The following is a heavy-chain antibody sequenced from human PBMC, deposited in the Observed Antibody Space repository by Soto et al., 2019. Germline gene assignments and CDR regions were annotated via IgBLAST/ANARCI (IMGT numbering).Heavy chain of an antibody. CDR3: ARVKRSTSGIDT. CDR2: VYYSGST. Sequence: PSETLSLTCSVSGDSVSSGAYYWSWIRQPPGKGLEWIGYVYYSGSTSYNPSLETGVTISVDTSKNQFSLKLTSVTPADTAIYYCARVKRSTSGIDTWGQGNLVTVSS. J-gene: IGHJ5*02. V-gene: IGHV4-61*08. CDR1: GDSVSSGAYY. D-gene: IGHD1-26*01.